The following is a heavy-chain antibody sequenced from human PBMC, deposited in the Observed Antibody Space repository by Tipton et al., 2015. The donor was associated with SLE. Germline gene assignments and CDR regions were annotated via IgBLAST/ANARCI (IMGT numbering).Heavy chain of an antibody. CDR3: AREPDSSSGD. Sequence: TLSLTCTVSGGSISSHYWSWIRQPPGKGLEWIGEINHSGSTNYNPSLKSRVTISVDTSKNQFSLKLSSVTAADTAVYYCAREPDSSSGDWGQGTLVTVSS. CDR2: INHSGST. V-gene: IGHV4-34*01. CDR1: GGSISSHY. D-gene: IGHD6-13*01. J-gene: IGHJ4*02.